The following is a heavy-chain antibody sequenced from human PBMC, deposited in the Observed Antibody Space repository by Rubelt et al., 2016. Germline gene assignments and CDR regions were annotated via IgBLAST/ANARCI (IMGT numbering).Heavy chain of an antibody. Sequence: QLQLQESGPGLVKPSGTLSLTCIVSDGSISRSSSYWGWIRQPPGKGLEWIGSIYYTGSTYYNPSLKSRVNISVYTSNNQFSLKLTAVTVADTAVYYCTRSIGQWGQGTLVTVSS. CDR2: IYYTGST. D-gene: IGHD2-15*01. CDR3: TRSIGQ. V-gene: IGHV4-39*07. CDR1: DGSISRSSSY. J-gene: IGHJ4*02.